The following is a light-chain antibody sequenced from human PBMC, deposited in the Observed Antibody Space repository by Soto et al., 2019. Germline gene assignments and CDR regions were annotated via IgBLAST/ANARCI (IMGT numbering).Light chain of an antibody. CDR1: QSVSSSY. Sequence: ELVLTQSPGTLSLSPGERATLSCRASQSVSSSYLAWFQQRPGQAPRLLIYGASSRATGIPDRFSGSGSGTDFTLTISRLEPEDSAVYYCQQHSSSPWTFGQGTKVEIK. J-gene: IGKJ1*01. CDR3: QQHSSSPWT. V-gene: IGKV3-20*01. CDR2: GAS.